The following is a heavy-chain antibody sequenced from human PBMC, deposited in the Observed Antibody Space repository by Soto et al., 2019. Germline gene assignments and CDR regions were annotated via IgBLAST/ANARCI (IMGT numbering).Heavy chain of an antibody. CDR1: GFTFSTYG. CDR2: ISYDGSNK. J-gene: IGHJ4*02. CDR3: AKDYYYDGSGYSH. V-gene: IGHV3-30*18. Sequence: GGSLRLSCAASGFTFSTYGMHWVRQAPGKGLEWVAVISYDGSNKYYADSVKGRFTISRDNSKNTLFLQMNSLRAEDTAVYHCAKDYYYDGSGYSHWGQGTLVTVSS. D-gene: IGHD3-22*01.